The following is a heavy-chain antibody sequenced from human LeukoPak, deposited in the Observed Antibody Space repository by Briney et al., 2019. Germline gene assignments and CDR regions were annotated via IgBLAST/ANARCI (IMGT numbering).Heavy chain of an antibody. CDR1: GFTFSSYG. CDR2: ISGSGGST. CDR3: AKDHNYYGSGSPFDY. D-gene: IGHD3-10*01. Sequence: PGGSLRLSCAASGFTFSSYGMSWVRQAPGKGLEWVSAISGSGGSTYYADSVKGRFTISRDNSKNTLYLQMNSLRAEDTAVYYCAKDHNYYGSGSPFDYWGQGTLVTVSS. J-gene: IGHJ4*02. V-gene: IGHV3-23*01.